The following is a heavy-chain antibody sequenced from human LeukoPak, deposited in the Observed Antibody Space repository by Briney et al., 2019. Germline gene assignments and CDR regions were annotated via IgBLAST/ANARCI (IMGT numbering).Heavy chain of an antibody. V-gene: IGHV3-30*03. D-gene: IGHD3-10*01. Sequence: GGSLRLSCATSGFTFSSCAMHWVRQAPGKGLEWVVLISYDGSNKYYADSVKGRFTISRDNSKNTLYLQMNSLRAEDTAVYYCARVTRITMVRGTYNWFDPWGQGTLVTVSS. CDR3: ARVTRITMVRGTYNWFDP. J-gene: IGHJ5*02. CDR2: ISYDGSNK. CDR1: GFTFSSCA.